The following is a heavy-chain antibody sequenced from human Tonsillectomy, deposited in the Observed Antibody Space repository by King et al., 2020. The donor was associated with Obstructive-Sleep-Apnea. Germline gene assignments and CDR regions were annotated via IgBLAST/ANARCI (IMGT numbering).Heavy chain of an antibody. Sequence: VQLQESGPGLVKPSETLSLTCTVSGYSISSGYYWGWIRQPPGKGLEGIGTLYHSGSTYYNPSLKRRVTISLDTSKNQFSLALRSVTAADTAVYYCARLPGDLLSQFDYWGQGILVTVSS. D-gene: IGHD2/OR15-2a*01. CDR2: LYHSGST. V-gene: IGHV4-38-2*02. CDR3: ARLPGDLLSQFDY. J-gene: IGHJ4*02. CDR1: GYSISSGYY.